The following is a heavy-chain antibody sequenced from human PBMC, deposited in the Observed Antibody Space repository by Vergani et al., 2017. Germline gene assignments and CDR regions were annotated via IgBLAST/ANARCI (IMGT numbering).Heavy chain of an antibody. V-gene: IGHV1-3*01. CDR2: INAGNGNT. CDR3: ARDVVGIAVAGTPFDY. J-gene: IGHJ4*02. Sequence: QVQLVQSGAEVKKPGASVKVSCKASGYTFTSYAMHWVRQAPGQRLEWMGWINAGNGNTKYSQKFQGRVTMTTDTSTSTAYMELRSLRSDDTAVYYCARDVVGIAVAGTPFDYWGQGTLVTVSS. CDR1: GYTFTSYA. D-gene: IGHD6-19*01.